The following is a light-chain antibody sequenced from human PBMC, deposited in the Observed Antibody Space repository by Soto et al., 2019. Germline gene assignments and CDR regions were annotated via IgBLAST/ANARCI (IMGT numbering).Light chain of an antibody. CDR3: QQSYRTPWT. J-gene: IGKJ1*01. CDR1: QDISSY. Sequence: DIQMTQSPSSLSASLGDRVTITCRANQDISSYLVWYQHKLGQAPKLLIHAASTLASGVPSRFSGSESGTDFTLTISGLEHEDSATYYCQQSYRTPWTCGQGTKV. V-gene: IGKV1-39*01. CDR2: AAS.